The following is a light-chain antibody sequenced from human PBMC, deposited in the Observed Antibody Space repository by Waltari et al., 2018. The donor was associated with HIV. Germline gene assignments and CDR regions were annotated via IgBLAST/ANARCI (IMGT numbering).Light chain of an antibody. CDR2: DAS. Sequence: DIVMTQSPATLSVSPGERATLSCRASQSISNNLAWYQQKHGQAPRLLMYDASTRATGVPARFSGSGSGTEFTLTISSLQSEDFAVYYCQQYINWPPYTFGQGTKLEIK. CDR1: QSISNN. J-gene: IGKJ2*01. CDR3: QQYINWPPYT. V-gene: IGKV3-15*01.